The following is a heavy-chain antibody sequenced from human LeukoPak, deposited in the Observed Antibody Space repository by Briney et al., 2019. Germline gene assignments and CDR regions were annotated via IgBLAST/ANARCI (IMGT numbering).Heavy chain of an antibody. Sequence: GGSLRLSCAASEFCLGAYAMNWVRQAPGKGLEWVSYICDSSSATYYAESVKGRFTISRDHGQNSLYLQMNSLRAEDTAVYYCTRGVGRRRGTFDYGGQGTLVTVSS. D-gene: IGHD1-26*01. CDR1: EFCLGAYA. V-gene: IGHV3-48*01. CDR3: TRGVGRRRGTFDY. CDR2: ICDSSSAT. J-gene: IGHJ4*02.